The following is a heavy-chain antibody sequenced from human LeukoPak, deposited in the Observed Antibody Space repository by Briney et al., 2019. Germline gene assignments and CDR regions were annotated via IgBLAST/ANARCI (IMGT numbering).Heavy chain of an antibody. D-gene: IGHD1-1*01. CDR3: ARDPYNGAYSEGYYYYYMDV. Sequence: HPGGSLRLSCAASGFTFNRYDMSWVRQAPGKGLEWVSAISASGGSTYYADSVKGRFTISRDNAQNSLYLQMNSLRVEDTAIYYCARDPYNGAYSEGYYYYYMDVWGKGTTVTVSS. J-gene: IGHJ6*03. V-gene: IGHV3-23*01. CDR2: ISASGGST. CDR1: GFTFNRYD.